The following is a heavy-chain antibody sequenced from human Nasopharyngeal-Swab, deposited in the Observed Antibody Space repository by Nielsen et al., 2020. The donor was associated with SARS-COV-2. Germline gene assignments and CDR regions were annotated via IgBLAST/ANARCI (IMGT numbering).Heavy chain of an antibody. D-gene: IGHD4-17*01. CDR1: GFNFSSYA. CDR3: AKRDAVTTSDFDY. CDR2: ISGSGGST. J-gene: IGHJ4*02. V-gene: IGHV3-23*01. Sequence: GESLKISCAASGFNFSSYAMSWVRQAPGKGLEWVSAISGSGGSTYYADSVKGRFTISRDNSKNTLYLQMNSLRAEDTAVYYCAKRDAVTTSDFDYWGQGTLVTVAS.